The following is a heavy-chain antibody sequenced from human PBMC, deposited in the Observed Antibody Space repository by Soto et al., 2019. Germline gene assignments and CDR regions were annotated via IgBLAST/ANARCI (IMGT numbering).Heavy chain of an antibody. CDR3: TTDKSY. CDR2: IKSETDGGAT. V-gene: IGHV3-15*07. CDR1: EFIVSKAW. Sequence: EVQLVESGGGLVKPGGSLRLSCAASEFIVSKAWVNWVRQAPGKGLEWVGRIKSETDGGATDYGTPVEGRFTISRDDSKSMLYLQMNSLKTEDTAIYYCTTDKSYWGQGTLVTVSA. J-gene: IGHJ4*02.